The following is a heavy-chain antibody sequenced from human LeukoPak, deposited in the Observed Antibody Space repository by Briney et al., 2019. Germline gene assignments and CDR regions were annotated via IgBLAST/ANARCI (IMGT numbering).Heavy chain of an antibody. CDR1: GGSIGSYY. D-gene: IGHD6-6*01. Sequence: SGTLSLTCTVSGGSIGSYYWSWIRQPPGKGLEWIGYIYYSGSTNYNPSLKSRVTISVDTSKNQFSLKLSSVTAADTAVYYCARGQFSTHFDYWGQGTLVTVSS. V-gene: IGHV4-59*01. CDR2: IYYSGST. CDR3: ARGQFSTHFDY. J-gene: IGHJ4*02.